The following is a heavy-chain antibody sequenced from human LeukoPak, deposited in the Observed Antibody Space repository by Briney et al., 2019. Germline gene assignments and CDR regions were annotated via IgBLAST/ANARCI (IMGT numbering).Heavy chain of an antibody. CDR2: IDQSGSP. J-gene: IGHJ4*02. CDR3: ARRPRNSGAYDGPSCLDY. CDR1: GETFSGYY. Sequence: PSETLSLTCAVSGETFSGYYWSWIRQPPGKGLEWIGEIDQSGSPNYNPSLKSRLTMSVDTSKNQFSLKLSSVTAADTAVYYCARRPRNSGAYDGPSCLDYWGQGTLVTVSS. D-gene: IGHD1-26*01. V-gene: IGHV4-34*01.